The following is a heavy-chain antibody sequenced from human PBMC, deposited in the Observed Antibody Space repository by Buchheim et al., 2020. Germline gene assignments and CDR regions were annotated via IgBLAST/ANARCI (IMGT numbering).Heavy chain of an antibody. V-gene: IGHV3-33*01. CDR1: GFTFSSYG. CDR2: IWNDGTNK. D-gene: IGHD6-19*01. J-gene: IGHJ4*02. CDR3: ATLQSGWSFDY. Sequence: QVQLVESGGGVVQPGRSLRLSCAASGFTFSSYGMHWVRQAPGKGLEWVAFIWNDGTNKYYADSVKGRFTISRDNSKNTMYLQMNSLRAEDTAVYYYATLQSGWSFDYWGQGTL.